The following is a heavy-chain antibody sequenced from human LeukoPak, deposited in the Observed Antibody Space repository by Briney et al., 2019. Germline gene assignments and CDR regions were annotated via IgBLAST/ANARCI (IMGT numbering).Heavy chain of an antibody. CDR2: IYYSGST. Sequence: PSETLSLTRTVSGGSISSYYWSWIRQPPGKGLEWIGYIYYSGSTNYNPSLKSRVTISVDTSKNQFSLKLSSVTAADTAVYYGARDRLPLAFDIWGQGTMVTVSS. V-gene: IGHV4-59*01. CDR3: ARDRLPLAFDI. CDR1: GGSISSYY. J-gene: IGHJ3*02.